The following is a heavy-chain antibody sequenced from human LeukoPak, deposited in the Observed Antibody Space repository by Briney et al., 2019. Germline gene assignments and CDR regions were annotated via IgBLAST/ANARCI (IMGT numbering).Heavy chain of an antibody. J-gene: IGHJ4*02. CDR3: ARGRNEDGSGYYFDY. V-gene: IGHV3-21*01. CDR1: GFTFSSYS. CDR2: ISSSSSYI. D-gene: IGHD3-10*01. Sequence: GGSLRLSCAASGFTFSSYSMNWVRQAPGKGLEWVSSISSSSSYIYYADSVKGRFTISRDNAKNSLYLQMNSLRAEDTAVYYCARGRNEDGSGYYFDYWGQGTLVTVSS.